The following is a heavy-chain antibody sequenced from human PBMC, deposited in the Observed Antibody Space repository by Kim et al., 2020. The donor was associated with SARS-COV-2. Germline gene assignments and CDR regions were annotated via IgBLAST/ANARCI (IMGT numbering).Heavy chain of an antibody. V-gene: IGHV4-39*01. Sequence: SETLSLTRTVSGASIDSSDSYWGWIRQPPGKGLEWIGSLYYSGTTYYNPSLKSRVTISADTARNQFSLKMTSATAADTALYYCARHKLRSIWFGALGDFDSWGQGTLVAVSS. CDR1: GASIDSSDSY. CDR3: ARHKLRSIWFGALGDFDS. CDR2: LYYSGTT. D-gene: IGHD3-10*01. J-gene: IGHJ4*02.